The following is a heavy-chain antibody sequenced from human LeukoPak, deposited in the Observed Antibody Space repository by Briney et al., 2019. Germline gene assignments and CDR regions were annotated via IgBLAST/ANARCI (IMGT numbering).Heavy chain of an antibody. CDR1: GGSISSYY. J-gene: IGHJ4*02. Sequence: SETLSLTCTVSGGSISSYYWSWIRQPPGKGLEWIGYIYYSGSTNYSPSLKSRVTISVDTSKNQLSLKLSSVTAADTAVYYCARDSGDGYNYWGQGTLVTVSS. V-gene: IGHV4-59*01. CDR2: IYYSGST. D-gene: IGHD5-24*01. CDR3: ARDSGDGYNY.